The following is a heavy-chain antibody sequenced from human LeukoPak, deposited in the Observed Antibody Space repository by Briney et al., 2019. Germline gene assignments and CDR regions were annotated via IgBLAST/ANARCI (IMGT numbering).Heavy chain of an antibody. Sequence: PSETLSLTCTVSGGSISSSSYYWGWLRQPPGKGLEWIASIYYSGSTYNNPSLKSRVTISVDTSKTQFSLKLSSVTAADTAVYYCARLLLWFGELLCYYYGMDVWGQGTTVTVSS. CDR3: ARLLLWFGELLCYYYGMDV. J-gene: IGHJ6*02. CDR2: IYYSGST. D-gene: IGHD3-10*01. CDR1: GGSISSSSYY. V-gene: IGHV4-39*01.